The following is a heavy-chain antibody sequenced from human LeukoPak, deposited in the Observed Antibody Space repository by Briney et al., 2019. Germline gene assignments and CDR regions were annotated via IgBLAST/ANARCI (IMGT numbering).Heavy chain of an antibody. D-gene: IGHD3-16*01. CDR1: GFTFSSYT. J-gene: IGHJ4*02. Sequence: GGSLRLSCAASGFTFSSYTMNWVRQAPGKGLEWVSIISSGSSYIHYADSVKGRFTISRDNAKNSLYLQMNSLRAEDTAVYYCRDVFDYWGQGTLVTVSS. CDR3: RDVFDY. CDR2: ISSGSSYI. V-gene: IGHV3-21*01.